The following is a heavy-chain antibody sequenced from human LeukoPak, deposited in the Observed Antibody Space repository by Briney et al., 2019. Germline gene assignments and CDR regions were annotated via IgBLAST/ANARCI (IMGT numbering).Heavy chain of an antibody. D-gene: IGHD2-2*01. CDR2: INPNSGGT. Sequence: ASVKVSCKASGYTFTAYYIHWVRQAPGQGLEWMGWINPNSGGTNYAQKFQGRVTLTRDTSITTAYMELNRLRSDDTAVYYCAKARGLYCSSTSCYDCDVWGKWTTVTVSS. J-gene: IGHJ6*04. V-gene: IGHV1-2*02. CDR1: GYTFTAYY. CDR3: AKARGLYCSSTSCYDCDV.